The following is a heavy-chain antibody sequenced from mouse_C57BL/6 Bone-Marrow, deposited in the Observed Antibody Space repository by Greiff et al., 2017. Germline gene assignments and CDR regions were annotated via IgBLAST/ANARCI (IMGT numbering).Heavy chain of an antibody. Sequence: VQLQESGAELVKPGASVKLSCKASGYTFTEYTIHWVKQRSGQGLEWIGWFYPGSGSIKYNEKFKDKATLTADKSSSTVYMERSRLTSEDSAVYFCARHGLNTTVVATPYWYFDVWGTGTTVTVSS. J-gene: IGHJ1*03. D-gene: IGHD1-1*01. V-gene: IGHV1-62-2*01. CDR1: GYTFTEYT. CDR2: FYPGSGSI. CDR3: ARHGLNTTVVATPYWYFDV.